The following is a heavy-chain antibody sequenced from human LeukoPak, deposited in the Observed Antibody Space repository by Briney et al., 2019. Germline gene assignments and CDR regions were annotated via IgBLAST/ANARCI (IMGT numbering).Heavy chain of an antibody. CDR3: ARGLVVDAFDI. Sequence: TSETLSLTCAVYGGSFSGYYWSWIRQPPGKGLEWLGEINHSASTNYHPSLKSRVTISVDTSKNQFSLKLSSVTAADTAVYYCARGLVVDAFDIWGQGTMVTVSS. V-gene: IGHV4-34*01. J-gene: IGHJ3*02. CDR1: GGSFSGYY. D-gene: IGHD2-15*01. CDR2: INHSAST.